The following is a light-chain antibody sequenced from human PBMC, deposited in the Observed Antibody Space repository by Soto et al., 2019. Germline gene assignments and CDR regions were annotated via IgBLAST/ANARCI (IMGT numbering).Light chain of an antibody. Sequence: ELVLTQSPATLSVSPGERVTLSGRASQSVSSSYLAWYQQKPGQAPRRRIEAASSRATGIPDRFSGSGSGTDFTLTISRLQPEDFAVYYCRQYGSSPPPFGGGTKVDI. CDR2: AAS. CDR3: RQYGSSPPP. CDR1: QSVSSSY. J-gene: IGKJ4*01. V-gene: IGKV3-20*01.